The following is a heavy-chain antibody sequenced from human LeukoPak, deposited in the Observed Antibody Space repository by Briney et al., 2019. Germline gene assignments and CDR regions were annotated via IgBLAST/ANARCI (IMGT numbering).Heavy chain of an antibody. CDR1: GFTFSSYA. V-gene: IGHV3-30-3*01. D-gene: IGHD6-19*01. CDR2: ISYDGSNK. J-gene: IGHJ6*02. CDR3: ARVSRSHSSGWYPVHFDYYYGMDV. Sequence: PGGSLRLSCAASGFTFSSYAMHWVRQAPGKGLEWVAVISYDGSNKYYADSVKGRFTISRDNSKNTLYLQMNSLRAEDTAVYYCARVSRSHSSGWYPVHFDYYYGMDVWGQGTTVTVSS.